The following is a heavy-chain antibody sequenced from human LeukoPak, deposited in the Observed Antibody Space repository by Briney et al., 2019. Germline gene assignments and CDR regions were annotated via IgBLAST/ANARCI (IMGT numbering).Heavy chain of an antibody. CDR3: AKDWTHSGSYYSDY. V-gene: IGHV3-30*18. CDR2: ISYDGSNK. Sequence: GGSLRLSCAASGFTFSSYGMHWVRQAPGKGLEWVAVISYDGSNKYYADSVKGRFTISRDNSKNTLYLQMNSLRAEDTAVYYGAKDWTHSGSYYSDYWGQGTLVTVSS. J-gene: IGHJ4*02. D-gene: IGHD1-26*01. CDR1: GFTFSSYG.